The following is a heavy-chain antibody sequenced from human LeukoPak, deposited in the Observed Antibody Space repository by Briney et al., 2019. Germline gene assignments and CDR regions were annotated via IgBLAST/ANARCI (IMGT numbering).Heavy chain of an antibody. J-gene: IGHJ4*02. Sequence: SQTLSLTCALSGDSVSSNSAAWNWIRQSPSRGLEWLGRTYYRSKWYSDYAVSVKSRITINPDTSKNQFSLQLNSVTPEDTAVYYCARVVLWAGTSLFDYWGQGTLVTVSS. CDR3: ARVVLWAGTSLFDY. V-gene: IGHV6-1*01. CDR2: TYYRSKWYS. D-gene: IGHD2-2*01. CDR1: GDSVSSNSAA.